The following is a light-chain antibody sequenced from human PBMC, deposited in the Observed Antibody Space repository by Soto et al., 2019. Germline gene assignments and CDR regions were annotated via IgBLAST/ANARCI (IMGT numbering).Light chain of an antibody. CDR3: CSFAGSSTFYV. J-gene: IGLJ1*01. Sequence: QSVLTQPSSVSGSPGESITISCTGTISDIGTYNLVSWYQQHPGKAPKLLIFEGSRRPSGVSNRFSGSKSGHTASLTISGLQAEHEADYYCCSFAGSSTFYVLGSGTKVTVL. V-gene: IGLV2-23*01. CDR1: ISDIGTYNL. CDR2: EGS.